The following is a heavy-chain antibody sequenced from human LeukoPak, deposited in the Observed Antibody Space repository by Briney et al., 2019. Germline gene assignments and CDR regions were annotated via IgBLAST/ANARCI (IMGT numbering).Heavy chain of an antibody. V-gene: IGHV3-74*01. CDR3: ARPRAGYSVFDY. CDR2: TSSDGSTT. J-gene: IGHJ4*02. D-gene: IGHD6-13*01. Sequence: GGSLRLSCAASGFTFSSYWMHWVRQAPGKGLVWVSRTSSDGSTTTYADSVKGRFTISRDSAKNTLYLQMNSLRAEDTAAYYCARPRAGYSVFDYWGQGTLVTVSS. CDR1: GFTFSSYW.